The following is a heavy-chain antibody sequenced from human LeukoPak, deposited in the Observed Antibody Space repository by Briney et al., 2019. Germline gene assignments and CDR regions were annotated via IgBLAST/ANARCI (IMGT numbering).Heavy chain of an antibody. Sequence: ASVKVSCKASGYTFTGYYMHWVRQAPGQGLEWMGWINPNSGGTNYAQKFHGRVTMTRDTSISTAYMELSRLRSDDTAVYYCARSLVMGLRFLDYWGHGTLVTVSS. V-gene: IGHV1-2*02. D-gene: IGHD3-3*01. CDR3: ARSLVMGLRFLDY. CDR1: GYTFTGYY. CDR2: INPNSGGT. J-gene: IGHJ4*01.